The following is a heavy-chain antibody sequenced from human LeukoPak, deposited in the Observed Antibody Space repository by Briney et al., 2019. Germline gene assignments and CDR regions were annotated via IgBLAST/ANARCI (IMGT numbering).Heavy chain of an antibody. J-gene: IGHJ4*02. CDR2: INADGSST. CDR1: GFTFSSYW. D-gene: IGHD6-6*01. V-gene: IGHV3-74*01. Sequence: PGGSLRLSCAASGFTFSSYWMHWVRQGPGKGLVWVSRINADGSSTTYADSVKGRFTISRDNAKNTLYLQMNSLRAEDTAVYYCARELYSSSSIDYWGQGTLVTVSS. CDR3: ARELYSSSSIDY.